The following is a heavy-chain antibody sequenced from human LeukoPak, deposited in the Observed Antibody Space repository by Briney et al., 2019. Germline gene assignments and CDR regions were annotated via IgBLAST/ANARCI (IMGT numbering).Heavy chain of an antibody. CDR2: IYYSGST. CDR1: GGAITGVGSY. CDR3: ARVMLEPKYYYYYGMDV. J-gene: IGHJ6*02. Sequence: SQTLSLTRTVSGGAITGVGSYGSWIRHHPGKGLGWIGYIYYSGSTYSNPSLQSRVTISVATSKNQFSLKLSSVTAADTAVYYCARVMLEPKYYYYYGMDVWGQGTTVTVSS. V-gene: IGHV4-31*03. D-gene: IGHD1-1*01.